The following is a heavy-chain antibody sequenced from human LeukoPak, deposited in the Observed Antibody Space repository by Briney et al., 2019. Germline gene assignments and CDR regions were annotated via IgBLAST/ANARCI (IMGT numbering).Heavy chain of an antibody. CDR3: ARETTVTTPGY. CDR2: ISSSGSTI. V-gene: IGHV3-48*03. CDR1: GFTFSSYE. Sequence: GGSLRLSCAASGFTFSSYEMNWVRQAPGKGLEGVSYISSSGSTIYYADSVKGRCTIYRDNAKNSLYLKMNRLRAEDTAVYYCARETTVTTPGYWGQGTLVTVSS. D-gene: IGHD4-11*01. J-gene: IGHJ4*02.